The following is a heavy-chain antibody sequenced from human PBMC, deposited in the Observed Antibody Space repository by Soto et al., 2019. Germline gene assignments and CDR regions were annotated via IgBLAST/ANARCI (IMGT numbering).Heavy chain of an antibody. CDR1: GFTFSTYW. Sequence: GGSLRLSCAASGFTFSTYWMSWVRQAPGKGLEWVANIRQDGSEKYYVDSVKGRFTISRDNAKNSLYLQMNSLRAEDTALYYCAKAPFSGYDSGFFDYWGQGTLVTVSS. J-gene: IGHJ4*02. CDR3: AKAPFSGYDSGFFDY. V-gene: IGHV3-7*03. D-gene: IGHD5-12*01. CDR2: IRQDGSEK.